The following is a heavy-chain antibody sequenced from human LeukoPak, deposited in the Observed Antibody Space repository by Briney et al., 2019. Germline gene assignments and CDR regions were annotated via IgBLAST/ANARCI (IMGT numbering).Heavy chain of an antibody. CDR3: ARDGYNSDYFDY. D-gene: IGHD5-24*01. CDR1: GGSISSGSYY. CDR2: IYTSGST. Sequence: PSETLSLTCTVSGGSISSGSYYWSWIRQPAGKGLEWIGRIYTSGSTNYNPSLKSRVTISVDTSKNQFSLRLTSVTAADTAVYYCARDGYNSDYFDYWGQGTLVTVSS. V-gene: IGHV4-61*02. J-gene: IGHJ4*02.